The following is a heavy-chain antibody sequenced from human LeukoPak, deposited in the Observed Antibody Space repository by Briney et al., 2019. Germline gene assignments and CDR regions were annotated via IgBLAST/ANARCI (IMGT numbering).Heavy chain of an antibody. Sequence: PGGSLRLSCAASGFTFSSYSMNWVRQAPGKGLEWVSSISSSSSYIYYADFVKGRFTISRDNSKNTLYLQMNSLRAEDTAVYYCAKDLRPRLAVAGTGVSFDIWGQGTMVTVSS. D-gene: IGHD6-19*01. CDR2: ISSSSSYI. V-gene: IGHV3-21*04. J-gene: IGHJ3*02. CDR1: GFTFSSYS. CDR3: AKDLRPRLAVAGTGVSFDI.